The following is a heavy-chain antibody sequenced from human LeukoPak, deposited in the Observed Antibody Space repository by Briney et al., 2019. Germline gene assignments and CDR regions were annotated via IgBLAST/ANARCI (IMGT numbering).Heavy chain of an antibody. Sequence: GGSLRLSCAASGFTFTSYAMSWVRQAPGKGLEWVSAITGSGDTTYYAASVKGRFTISRDNSKNTLYLQMSSLRAEDTAIYYCAKDPRYQYEADIWGQGTMVTVSS. V-gene: IGHV3-23*01. CDR3: AKDPRYQYEADI. CDR2: ITGSGDTT. CDR1: GFTFTSYA. D-gene: IGHD2-2*01. J-gene: IGHJ3*02.